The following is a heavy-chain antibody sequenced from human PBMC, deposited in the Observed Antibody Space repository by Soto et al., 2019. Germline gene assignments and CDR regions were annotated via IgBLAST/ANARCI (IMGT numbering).Heavy chain of an antibody. D-gene: IGHD3-9*01. J-gene: IGHJ5*02. Sequence: QVQLVQSGAEVKEPGASVKVSCKASGYTFTGYYMHWARQAPGQGLEWRGWIKSFNGDTNYAQKFQGRVTLTRDTSISTAYMELSRLKSDDTAVYYCARVVSPYYDVLTGNWFDPWGQGTLVTVSS. V-gene: IGHV1-2*02. CDR1: GYTFTGYY. CDR3: ARVVSPYYDVLTGNWFDP. CDR2: IKSFNGDT.